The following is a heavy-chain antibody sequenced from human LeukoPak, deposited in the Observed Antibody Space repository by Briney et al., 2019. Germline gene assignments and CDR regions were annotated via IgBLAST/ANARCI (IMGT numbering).Heavy chain of an antibody. V-gene: IGHV3-7*05. CDR1: GFTLSSYW. J-gene: IGHJ4*02. CDR3: AKDRLYSGTTFDS. D-gene: IGHD1-1*01. CDR2: IKQDGSEK. Sequence: GGSLRLSCAASGFTLSSYWMSWVRQAPGKGLEWVADIKQDGSEKYYVDSVKGRFTISRDNSENSLFLQMNSLRPEDTALYYCAKDRLYSGTTFDSWGQGTLATVSS.